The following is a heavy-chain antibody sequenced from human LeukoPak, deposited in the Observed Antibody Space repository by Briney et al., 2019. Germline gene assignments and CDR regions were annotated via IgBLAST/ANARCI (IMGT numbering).Heavy chain of an antibody. Sequence: GGSLRLSCAASGFTFSSYSMNWVRQAPGKGLEWVSSISSSSSYIYYADSVKGRFTIFRDNAKNSLYLQMNSLRAEDTAVYYCARVGAQLSRDYYYYYMDVWGKGTTVTVSS. V-gene: IGHV3-21*01. CDR1: GFTFSSYS. CDR3: ARVGAQLSRDYYYYYMDV. CDR2: ISSSSSYI. D-gene: IGHD5-18*01. J-gene: IGHJ6*03.